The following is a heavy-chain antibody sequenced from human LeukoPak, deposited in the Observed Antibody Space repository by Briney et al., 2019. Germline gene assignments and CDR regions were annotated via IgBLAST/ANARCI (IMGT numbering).Heavy chain of an antibody. CDR1: GYTFTSYG. CDR3: ARDHEITGTTPLFFDY. Sequence: GASVKVSCKASGYTFTSYGISWVRQAPGQGLEWMGRIIPILGIANYAQKFQGRVTITADKSTSTAYMELSSLRSEDTAVYYCARDHEITGTTPLFFDYWGQGTLVTVSS. D-gene: IGHD1-20*01. J-gene: IGHJ4*02. V-gene: IGHV1-69*04. CDR2: IIPILGIA.